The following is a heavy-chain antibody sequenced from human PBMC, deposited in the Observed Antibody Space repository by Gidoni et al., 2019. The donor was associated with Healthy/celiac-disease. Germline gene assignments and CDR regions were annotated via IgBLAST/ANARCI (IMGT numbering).Heavy chain of an antibody. CDR1: GFTFSSYA. J-gene: IGHJ4*02. Sequence: GGCLRLSCAASGFTFSSYAMSCVRQAPGKGLAGVSAISGSGGSTYYADSVKGRFTISRDHSKNTLYLHMNSLRAEDTAVYYCAKVTELLWFGDDAFDYWGQGTLVTVSS. CDR2: ISGSGGST. CDR3: AKVTELLWFGDDAFDY. D-gene: IGHD3-10*01. V-gene: IGHV3-23*01.